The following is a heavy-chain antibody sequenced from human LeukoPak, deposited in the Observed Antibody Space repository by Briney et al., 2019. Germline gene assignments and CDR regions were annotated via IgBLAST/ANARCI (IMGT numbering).Heavy chain of an antibody. CDR3: AKDGYCSSTSCPTGYFFDY. J-gene: IGHJ4*02. D-gene: IGHD2-2*01. V-gene: IGHV3-23*01. CDR2: ISGSGGST. CDR1: GFTFSSYA. Sequence: GGSLRLSXAASGFTFSSYAMSWVRQAPGKGLEWVSAISGSGGSTYYADSVKGRFTISRDNSKNTLYLQMNSLRAEDTAVYYCAKDGYCSSTSCPTGYFFDYWGQGTLVTVSS.